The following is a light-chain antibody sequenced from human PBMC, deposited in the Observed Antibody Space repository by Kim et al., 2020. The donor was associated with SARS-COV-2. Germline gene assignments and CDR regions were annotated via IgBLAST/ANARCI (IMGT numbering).Light chain of an antibody. CDR2: AAS. CDR3: QQTYTTPWT. Sequence: ASVGDRVTITCRASKTINNYLNWYQQRPGKVPKLLIYAASTLQSGVPSRFSGSGSGTDFTLSISSLQSEDFATYYCQQTYTTPWTFGQGTKVDIK. CDR1: KTINNY. V-gene: IGKV1-39*01. J-gene: IGKJ1*01.